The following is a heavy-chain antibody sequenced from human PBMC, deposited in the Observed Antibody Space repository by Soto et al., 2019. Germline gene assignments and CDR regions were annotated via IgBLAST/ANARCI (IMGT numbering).Heavy chain of an antibody. CDR2: IIPIFHTT. V-gene: IGHV1-69*12. CDR3: ARSSIARGSGPLFGWFDP. Sequence: QVQLVQSGAEVKKPGSSVKVSCKASGGIFSSYAISWVRQAPGQGLEWMGGIIPIFHTTNYAQNFQGRVTITADEFTSTAYMELSSLRSEDTAVYYCARSSIARGSGPLFGWFDPWGQGTLVTVSS. CDR1: GGIFSSYA. J-gene: IGHJ5*02. D-gene: IGHD6-19*01.